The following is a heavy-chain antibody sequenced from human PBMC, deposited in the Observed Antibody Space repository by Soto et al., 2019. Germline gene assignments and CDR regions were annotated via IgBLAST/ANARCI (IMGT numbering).Heavy chain of an antibody. CDR2: IYYSGST. CDR3: ARGRRYCFDP. Sequence: PSETLSLTCTVSGGSISSYYWSWIRQPPGKGLEWIGYIYYSGSTNYNPSLKSRVTISVDTSKNQFSLKLSSVTAADTAVYYCARGRRYCFDPWGQGTLVTVSS. J-gene: IGHJ5*02. V-gene: IGHV4-59*01. CDR1: GGSISSYY.